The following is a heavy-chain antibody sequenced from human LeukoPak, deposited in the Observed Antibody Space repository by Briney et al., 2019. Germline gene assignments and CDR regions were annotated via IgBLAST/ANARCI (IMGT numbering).Heavy chain of an antibody. CDR2: IRYDGSNK. D-gene: IGHD5-24*01. V-gene: IGHV3-30*02. CDR1: GFTFSSYG. Sequence: PGGSLRLSCAASGFTFSSYGMHWVRQAPGKGLGWVAFIRYDGSNKYYADSVKGRFTISRDNSKNTLYLQMNSLRAEDTAVYYCAKTKMATILCDYWGQGTLVTVSS. CDR3: AKTKMATILCDY. J-gene: IGHJ4*02.